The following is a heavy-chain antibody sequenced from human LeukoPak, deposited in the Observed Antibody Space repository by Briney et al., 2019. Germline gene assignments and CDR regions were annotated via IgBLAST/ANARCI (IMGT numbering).Heavy chain of an antibody. J-gene: IGHJ4*02. V-gene: IGHV1-46*01. CDR3: ARAGGYYYDSSGYNNFDY. CDR2: INPSGGST. Sequence: ASVKVSCKASGYTFTSYYMHWVRQAPGQGLEWMGIINPSGGSTSYAQKFQGRVTMTRDTSTSTVYMELSSLRFEDTAVYYCARAGGYYYDSSGYNNFDYWGQGTLVTVSS. D-gene: IGHD3-22*01. CDR1: GYTFTSYY.